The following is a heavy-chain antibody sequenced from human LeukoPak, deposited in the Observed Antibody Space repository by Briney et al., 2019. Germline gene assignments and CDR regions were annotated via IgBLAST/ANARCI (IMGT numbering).Heavy chain of an antibody. CDR2: ISYDKSHR. CDR3: AKGSSWYFHY. CDR1: GFTFSRYG. J-gene: IGHJ4*02. D-gene: IGHD2-2*01. V-gene: IGHV3-30*18. Sequence: GGSLRLSCAASGFTFSRYGMYWVRQAPGKGLEWVALISYDKSHRYYADSVKGRFTISRDNSKNTLFVQMNSLRAEDTAVYYCAKGSSWYFHYCGQGTLVTVSS.